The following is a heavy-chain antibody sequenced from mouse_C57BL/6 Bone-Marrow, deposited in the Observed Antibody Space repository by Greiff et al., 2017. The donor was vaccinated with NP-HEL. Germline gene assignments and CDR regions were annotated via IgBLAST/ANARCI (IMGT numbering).Heavy chain of an antibody. CDR3: ARHESSSHAMDY. D-gene: IGHD1-1*01. V-gene: IGHV1-62-2*01. Sequence: VQRVESGAELVKPGASVKLSCKASGYTFTEYTIHWVKQRPGQGLEWIGWFYPGSGSIKYNEKFKDKATLTADKSSSTVYMELSRLTSEDSAVYYCARHESSSHAMDYWGQGTSVTVSS. CDR2: FYPGSGSI. J-gene: IGHJ4*01. CDR1: GYTFTEYT.